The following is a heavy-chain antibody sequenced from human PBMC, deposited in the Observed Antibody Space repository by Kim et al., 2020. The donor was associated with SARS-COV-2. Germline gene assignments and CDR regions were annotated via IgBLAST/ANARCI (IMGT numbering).Heavy chain of an antibody. D-gene: IGHD3-3*01. Sequence: GGSLRLSCAASGFTFSSYSMNWVRQAPGKGLEWVSSISSSSSYIYYADSVKGRFTISRDNAKNSLYLQMNSLRAEDTAVYYCARERGITIFGVVPPDAFDIWGQGTMVTVSS. J-gene: IGHJ3*02. CDR1: GFTFSSYS. V-gene: IGHV3-21*01. CDR2: ISSSSSYI. CDR3: ARERGITIFGVVPPDAFDI.